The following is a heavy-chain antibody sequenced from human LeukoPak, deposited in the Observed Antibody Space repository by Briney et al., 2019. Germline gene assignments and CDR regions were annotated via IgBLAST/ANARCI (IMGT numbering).Heavy chain of an antibody. D-gene: IGHD2-15*01. Sequence: PGGSLRLSCAASGFTFDDYAMHWVRQAPGKGLEWVSGISWNSGSIGYADSVKGRFTISRDNAKNSLYLQMNSLRAGDTAVYYCAREGRIPKAGMDVWGQGTTVTVSS. CDR2: ISWNSGSI. CDR1: GFTFDDYA. V-gene: IGHV3-9*01. CDR3: AREGRIPKAGMDV. J-gene: IGHJ6*02.